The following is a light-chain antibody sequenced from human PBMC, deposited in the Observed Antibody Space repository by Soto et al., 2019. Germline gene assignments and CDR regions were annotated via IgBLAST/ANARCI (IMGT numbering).Light chain of an antibody. CDR3: CSYAGSRTPLI. CDR2: EVS. CDR1: SSDVGSYNL. Sequence: QSALTQAASVSGSPGQSITISCTGTSSDVGSYNLVSWYQQHPGKAPKLMIYEVSKRPSGLSNRFSGSKSGNTASLTISGLQAEDEADYYCCSYAGSRTPLIFGTGTKLTDL. J-gene: IGLJ1*01. V-gene: IGLV2-23*02.